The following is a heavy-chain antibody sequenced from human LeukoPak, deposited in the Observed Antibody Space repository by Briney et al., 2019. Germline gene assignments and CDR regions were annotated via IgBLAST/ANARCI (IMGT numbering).Heavy chain of an antibody. J-gene: IGHJ6*03. V-gene: IGHV4-30-4*08. Sequence: PSETLSLTCTVSGGSISSGDYYWSWIRQPPGKGLEWIGYIYYSGSTYYNPSLKSRVTISVDTSKNQFSLKLSSVTAADMAVYYCARDREGEYSSSWPYYYYYYMDVWGKGTTVTVSS. D-gene: IGHD6-13*01. CDR1: GGSISSGDYY. CDR2: IYYSGST. CDR3: ARDREGEYSSSWPYYYYYYMDV.